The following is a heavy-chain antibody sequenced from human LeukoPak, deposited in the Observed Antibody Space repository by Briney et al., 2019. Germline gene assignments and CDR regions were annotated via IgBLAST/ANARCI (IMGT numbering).Heavy chain of an antibody. CDR3: ANRRLGRGAFDI. CDR2: ISGSDEST. V-gene: IGHV3-23*01. D-gene: IGHD7-27*01. CDR1: GFTFSSHA. Sequence: QSGGSLRLSCTASGFTFSSHAMTWIRQSPGKGLEWVSEISGSDESTKYVDSVKGRFTISRGNSKNTLYLLLNSLRVDDTAVYYCANRRLGRGAFDIWGQGTMVTVSS. J-gene: IGHJ3*02.